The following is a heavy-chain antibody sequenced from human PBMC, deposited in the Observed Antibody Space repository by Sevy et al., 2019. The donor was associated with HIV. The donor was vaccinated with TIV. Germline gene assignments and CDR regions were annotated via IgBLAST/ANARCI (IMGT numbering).Heavy chain of an antibody. D-gene: IGHD3-3*01. CDR3: ARRGSGADFWRGYGSRNPFDM. J-gene: IGHJ3*02. CDR2: IYPVDSDT. CDR1: GYSFTSNW. V-gene: IGHV5-51*01. Sequence: GESLKISCKASGYSFTSNWIGWVRQMPGKGLEWMGIIYPVDSDTRDSPSFQGHVTISVDKSITTAYLQWRSLRASDTGIYYCARRGSGADFWRGYGSRNPFDMWGQGTLVTVSS.